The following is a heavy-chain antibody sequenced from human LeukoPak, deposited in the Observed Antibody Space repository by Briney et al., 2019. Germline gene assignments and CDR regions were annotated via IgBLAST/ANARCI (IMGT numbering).Heavy chain of an antibody. V-gene: IGHV4-59*01. CDR3: ARDDSSSFDL. CDR1: GGSISSYY. CDR2: IYYSGST. D-gene: IGHD6-13*01. J-gene: IGHJ2*01. Sequence: SETLSLTCTVSGGSISSYYWSWIRQPPGKGLEWIGYIYYSGSTNYNPSLKSRVTISVDTSKNQFSLKLSSVPAADTAVYYGARDDSSSFDLWGRGTLVTVSS.